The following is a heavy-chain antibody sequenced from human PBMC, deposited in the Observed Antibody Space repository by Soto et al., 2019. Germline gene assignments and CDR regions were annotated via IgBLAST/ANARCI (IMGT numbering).Heavy chain of an antibody. CDR1: GFTFSSYA. J-gene: IGHJ6*02. D-gene: IGHD2-15*01. Sequence: GGSLRLSCAASGFTFSSYAMHWVRQAPGKGLEWVAVISYDGSNKYYADSVKGRFTISRDNSKNTLYLQMNSLRAEDTAVYYCARDGYCSGGSCYPDYYYYYYGMDVWGQGTTVTVSS. CDR2: ISYDGSNK. V-gene: IGHV3-30-3*01. CDR3: ARDGYCSGGSCYPDYYYYYYGMDV.